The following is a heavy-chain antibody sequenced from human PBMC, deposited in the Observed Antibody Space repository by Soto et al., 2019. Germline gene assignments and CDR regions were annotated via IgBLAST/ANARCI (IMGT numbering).Heavy chain of an antibody. D-gene: IGHD1-26*01. CDR2: IKTTAENYAT. CDR3: STDKWTSEGCI. J-gene: IGHJ4*02. Sequence: EVPLVESGGGLVQPGGSLKLSCAATGFTFSASAMVWVRPASGTRLEWVGHIKTTAENYATAYASSVSGWFTISRDESKNPAYPELKSLPTESTAVYFCSTDKWTSEGCIWGQGTLISVSS. CDR1: GFTFSASA. V-gene: IGHV3-73*01.